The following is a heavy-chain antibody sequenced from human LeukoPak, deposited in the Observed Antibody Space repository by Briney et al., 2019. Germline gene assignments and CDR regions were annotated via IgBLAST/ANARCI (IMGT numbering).Heavy chain of an antibody. J-gene: IGHJ4*02. CDR2: IYAGGDT. Sequence: GGSLRLSCAASGFSVSSNFMSWVRQAPGKGLERVSVIYAGGDTYYADSVKGRFTISRDNFKNTVYLQMNSLRAEDTGMYYCARSGSGWFDYWGQGTLVTVS. CDR1: GFSVSSNF. CDR3: ARSGSGWFDY. D-gene: IGHD6-19*01. V-gene: IGHV3-53*01.